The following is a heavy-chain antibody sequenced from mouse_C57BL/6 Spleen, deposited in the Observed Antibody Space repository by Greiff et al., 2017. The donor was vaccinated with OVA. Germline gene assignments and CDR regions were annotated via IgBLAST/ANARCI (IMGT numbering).Heavy chain of an antibody. CDR1: GISITTGNYR. J-gene: IGHJ4*01. D-gene: IGHD2-4*01. V-gene: IGHV3-5*01. Sequence: VQLQQSGPGLVKPSQTVFLTCTVTGISITTGNYRWSWIRQFPGNKLEWIGYIYYSGTITYNPSLTRRTTITRDTPKNQACLEMNSLTAEDTATYYCARDDYDHAMDYWGQGTSVTVSS. CDR2: IYYSGTI. CDR3: ARDDYDHAMDY.